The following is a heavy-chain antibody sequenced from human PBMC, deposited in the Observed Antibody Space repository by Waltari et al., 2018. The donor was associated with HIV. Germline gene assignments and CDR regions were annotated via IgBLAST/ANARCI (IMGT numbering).Heavy chain of an antibody. CDR3: ARGPSSGWSWFDP. J-gene: IGHJ5*02. Sequence: EVRLLESGGGLVRPGGSLRLPCGASGFRFRDSNMNWVRQGPGKGLEWVASIGSLQNFIHYADSVKGRFTVSRDNAKNSLYLQMNSLTAEDTAVYYCARGPSSGWSWFDPWGQGTLVTVSS. V-gene: IGHV3-21*01. CDR2: IGSLQNFI. CDR1: GFRFRDSN. D-gene: IGHD6-19*01.